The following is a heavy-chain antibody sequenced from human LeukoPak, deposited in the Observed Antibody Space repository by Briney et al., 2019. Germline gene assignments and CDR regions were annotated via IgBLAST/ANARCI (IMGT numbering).Heavy chain of an antibody. V-gene: IGHV3-23*01. J-gene: IGHJ4*02. CDR1: GFTFSSYV. CDR2: ISGSGGST. Sequence: PGGSLRLSCAASGFTFSSYVMSWVRQAPAKGLEWVSVISGSGGSTYYADSVKGRFTISRDNSKNTLYLQMNSLRAEDTAVYYCATSKYNSYWGQGTLVTVTS. CDR3: ATSKYNSY. D-gene: IGHD1-1*01.